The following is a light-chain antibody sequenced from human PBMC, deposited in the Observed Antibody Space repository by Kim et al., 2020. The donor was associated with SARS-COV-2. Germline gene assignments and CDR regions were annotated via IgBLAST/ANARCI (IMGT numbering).Light chain of an antibody. CDR2: AAI. CDR1: PRVSTSN. CDR3: QYYDTSPYT. J-gene: IGKJ2*01. Sequence: SPGERATRSCRASPRVSTSNLAWYQQKPGQAPRLLIYAAIHRPGGIPDRFSGSGSGTDFTLTISRLEPEDFAVYYCQYYDTSPYTFGQGTKLEI. V-gene: IGKV3-20*01.